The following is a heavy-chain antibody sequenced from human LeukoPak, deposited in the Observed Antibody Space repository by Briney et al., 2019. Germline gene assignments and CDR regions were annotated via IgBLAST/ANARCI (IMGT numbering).Heavy chain of an antibody. V-gene: IGHV4-4*07. J-gene: IGHJ4*02. Sequence: SETLSLTCTVSSASISSSPYFWSWIRQPAGKGLEWIGRIYTNGSTNYNPSLKSRVTMSVDTSKNQFSLKLSSVTAADTAVYYCARVGMAVAGTGVLDYWGQGTLVTVSS. CDR1: SASISSSPYF. CDR2: IYTNGST. D-gene: IGHD6-19*01. CDR3: ARVGMAVAGTGVLDY.